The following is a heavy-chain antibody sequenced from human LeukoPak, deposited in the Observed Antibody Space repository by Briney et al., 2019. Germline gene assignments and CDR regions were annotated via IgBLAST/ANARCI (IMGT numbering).Heavy chain of an antibody. CDR2: ISFDGSKK. CDR3: VRSRATSGGYYFAY. CDR1: GFTFSNYA. J-gene: IGHJ4*02. V-gene: IGHV3-30*04. Sequence: GGSLRLSCAASGFTFSNYAMHWVRQAPGKGVEWVAVISFDGSKKYYVDSVKGQFTISRDNSKSTLYLQMNSLRAEDTALYYCVRSRATSGGYYFAYWGQGALVTVSS. D-gene: IGHD3-16*01.